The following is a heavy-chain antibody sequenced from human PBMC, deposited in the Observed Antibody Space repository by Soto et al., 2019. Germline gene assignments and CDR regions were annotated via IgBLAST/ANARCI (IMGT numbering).Heavy chain of an antibody. D-gene: IGHD3-10*01. CDR2: IKQDGSEK. Sequence: PGGSLRLSCXASGFTFSSHWMSCVRQAPGKGLEWVANIKQDGSEKYYVDSVKGRFTISRDNAKNSLYLQMNSLRAEDTAVYYCARDRAFGYYFDYWGQGTLVTVSS. J-gene: IGHJ4*02. CDR3: ARDRAFGYYFDY. CDR1: GFTFSSHW. V-gene: IGHV3-7*01.